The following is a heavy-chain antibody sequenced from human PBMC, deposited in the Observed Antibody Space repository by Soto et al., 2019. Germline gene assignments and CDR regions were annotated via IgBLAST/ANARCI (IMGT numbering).Heavy chain of an antibody. D-gene: IGHD6-6*01. J-gene: IGHJ3*02. CDR2: IYTSGST. V-gene: IGHV4-4*07. Sequence: PSETLSLTCVVAGGSISSYYWSWIRQPAGKGLEWIGRIYTSGSTNYNPSLKSRVTMSVDTSKNQFSLKLSSVTAADTAVYYCAREEGQLDAFDIWGQVTMFTVSS. CDR1: GGSISSYY. CDR3: AREEGQLDAFDI.